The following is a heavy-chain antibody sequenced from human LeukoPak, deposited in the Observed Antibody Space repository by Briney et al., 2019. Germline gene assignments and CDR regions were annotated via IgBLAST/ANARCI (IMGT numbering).Heavy chain of an antibody. Sequence: SQTLSLTCAISGDSVSSNSAAWNWIRQSSSRGLEWLGRTYYRSKWYNDYAVSVKSRITINPDTSKNQFSLQLNSVTPEDTAVYYCARSIAARSGGFDYWGQGTLVTVSS. J-gene: IGHJ4*02. D-gene: IGHD6-6*01. V-gene: IGHV6-1*01. CDR2: TYYRSKWYN. CDR3: ARSIAARSGGFDY. CDR1: GDSVSSNSAA.